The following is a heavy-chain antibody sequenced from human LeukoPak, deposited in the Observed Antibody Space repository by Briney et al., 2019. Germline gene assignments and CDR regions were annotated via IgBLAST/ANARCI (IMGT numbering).Heavy chain of an antibody. J-gene: IGHJ3*02. D-gene: IGHD3-22*01. CDR1: GFTFSDYY. Sequence: GGSLRLSCAASGFTFSDYYMSWIRQAPGKGLEWVSYISSSGSTIYYADSVKGRFTISRDNVKNSLYLQMNSLRAEDTAVYYCARGYYDSSGYYGAFDIWGQGTMVTVSS. V-gene: IGHV3-11*01. CDR2: ISSSGSTI. CDR3: ARGYYDSSGYYGAFDI.